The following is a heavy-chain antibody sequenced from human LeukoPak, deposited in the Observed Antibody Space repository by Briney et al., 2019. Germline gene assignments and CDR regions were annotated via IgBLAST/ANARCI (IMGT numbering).Heavy chain of an antibody. J-gene: IGHJ4*02. D-gene: IGHD3-22*01. V-gene: IGHV3-33*01. CDR1: GFTFSNYG. CDR2: IWYDGNYK. Sequence: GTSLRLSCAASGFTFSNYGMHWVRQAPGTGLEWVAGIWYDGNYKYYADSVKGRFTISRDNSKNTLFLQMDSLRAEDTAVYYCARNYYDSSGYQEATFNYWGQGTLVTVSS. CDR3: ARNYYDSSGYQEATFNY.